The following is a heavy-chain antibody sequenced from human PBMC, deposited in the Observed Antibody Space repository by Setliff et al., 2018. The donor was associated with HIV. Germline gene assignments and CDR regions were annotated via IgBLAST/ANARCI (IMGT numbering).Heavy chain of an antibody. CDR3: ARHICGTTACYAVDV. V-gene: IGHV4-59*01. J-gene: IGHJ3*01. Sequence: LTCTVSGGSINNYFWSWIRQPPGKGLEWTGNIYHNGFANYNPSLKSRLTISVDTSKNQVSLTLSSVTPADTAVYYCARHICGTTACYAVDVWGPGTMVTVSS. CDR2: IYHNGFA. CDR1: GGSINNYF. D-gene: IGHD2-2*01.